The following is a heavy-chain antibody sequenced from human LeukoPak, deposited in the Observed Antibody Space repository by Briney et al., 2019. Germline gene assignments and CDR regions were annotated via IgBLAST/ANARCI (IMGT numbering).Heavy chain of an antibody. J-gene: IGHJ5*02. CDR2: ISSTGGTI. V-gene: IGHV3-11*01. CDR3: ATSITISKTYES. D-gene: IGHD5-12*01. Sequence: GGSLRLSCVGSGFTFNDYYMSWVRQSPGKGLEWTARISSTGGTILYADSVKGRFTISRDDAKRSVYLEMNSLTVEDTAVYYCATSITISKTYESWGQGTLVTVSS. CDR1: GFTFNDYY.